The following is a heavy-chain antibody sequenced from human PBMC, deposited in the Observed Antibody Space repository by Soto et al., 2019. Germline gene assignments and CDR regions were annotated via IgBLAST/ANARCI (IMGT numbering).Heavy chain of an antibody. Sequence: GGSLRLSCAASGFTFSSYWMSWVRQAPGKGLEWVANIKQDGSEKYYVDSVKGRFTISRDNAKNSLYLQMNSLRAEDTAVYYWARDRVRSTSCYSDYWGQGTLVTSPQ. D-gene: IGHD2-2*02. V-gene: IGHV3-7*05. CDR2: IKQDGSEK. J-gene: IGHJ4*02. CDR3: ARDRVRSTSCYSDY. CDR1: GFTFSSYW.